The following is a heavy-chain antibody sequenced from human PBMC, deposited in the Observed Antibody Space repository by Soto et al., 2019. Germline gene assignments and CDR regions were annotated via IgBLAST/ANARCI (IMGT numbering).Heavy chain of an antibody. CDR2: ISGSGAST. Sequence: EVQLLESGGGLVQPGGSLRLSCAASGITFSSYVLSWVRQAPGMGLEWVSSISGSGASTYYADSVKGRFTISRDTSKSTLYLHLNSLRADDTAIYYCAKEAGGGAAMVTSYFDYGGQGTLVSVSS. CDR1: GITFSSYV. CDR3: AKEAGGGAAMVTSYFDY. V-gene: IGHV3-23*01. J-gene: IGHJ4*02. D-gene: IGHD5-18*01.